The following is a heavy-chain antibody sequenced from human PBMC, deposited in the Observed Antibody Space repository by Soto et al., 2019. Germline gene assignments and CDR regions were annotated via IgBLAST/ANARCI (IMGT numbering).Heavy chain of an antibody. CDR3: ARLPYYYDSSGYDDY. Sequence: QLQLQESGPGLVKPSETLSLTCTVSGGSISSSSYYWGWIRQPPGKGLEWIGSIYYSGSNYYNPSLKSRVTISVDTSKNQFSLTLSSVTAADTAVYYCARLPYYYDSSGYDDYWGQGTLVTVSS. V-gene: IGHV4-39*01. CDR1: GGSISSSSYY. D-gene: IGHD3-22*01. J-gene: IGHJ4*02. CDR2: IYYSGSN.